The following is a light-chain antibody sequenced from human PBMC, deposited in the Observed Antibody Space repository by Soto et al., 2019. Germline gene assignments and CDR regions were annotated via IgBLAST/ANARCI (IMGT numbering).Light chain of an antibody. CDR1: SSNIGTGYD. CDR2: GNS. Sequence: QSVLTQPPSVSGAPGQRVTISCTGSSSNIGTGYDVHWYQQLPGTAPKLLICGNSNRPSGVADRFSGSKSGTSASLAITGLQAEDEADYYCQSYDSSLSGFYVFGTGTKVTVL. J-gene: IGLJ1*01. V-gene: IGLV1-40*01. CDR3: QSYDSSLSGFYV.